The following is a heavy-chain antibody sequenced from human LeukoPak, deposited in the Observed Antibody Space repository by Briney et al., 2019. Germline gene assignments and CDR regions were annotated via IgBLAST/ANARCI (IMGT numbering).Heavy chain of an antibody. D-gene: IGHD5-24*01. CDR3: ATHTGGYNYWWFDI. V-gene: IGHV1-69*13. CDR1: GDTFSNYP. Sequence: ASVKVSCKASGDTFSNYPIVWVRQAPGRGLEWMGGITPIYGTANYAQMFQGRITLTAHESTATAYLELRSLTSDDTALYFCATHTGGYNYWWFDIWGQGTLVTVSS. J-gene: IGHJ5*02. CDR2: ITPIYGTA.